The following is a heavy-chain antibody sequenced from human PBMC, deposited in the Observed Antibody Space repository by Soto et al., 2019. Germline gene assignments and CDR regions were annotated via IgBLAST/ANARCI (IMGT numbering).Heavy chain of an antibody. CDR2: ISGDGGTT. Sequence: GGSLRLSCATSGFTFNNYAMGWVRQAPGKGLEWVSCISGDGGTTYYADSVKGRFTLSRDGSKNTLYLQMNSLRVEDTAIYFCAKDWLLYSSGWFSLFDSWGQGTLVTVSS. D-gene: IGHD6-19*01. CDR3: AKDWLLYSSGWFSLFDS. V-gene: IGHV3-23*01. J-gene: IGHJ4*02. CDR1: GFTFNNYA.